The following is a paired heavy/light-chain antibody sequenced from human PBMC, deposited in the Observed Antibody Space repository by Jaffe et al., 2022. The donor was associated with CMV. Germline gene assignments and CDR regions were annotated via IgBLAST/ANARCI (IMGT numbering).Heavy chain of an antibody. D-gene: IGHD2-15*01. CDR2: ISGSGGST. Sequence: EVQLVESGGGLVQPGGSLRLSCAASGFTFSSYAMSWVRQAPGKGLEWVSAISGSGGSTYYADSVKGRFTISRDNSKNTLYLQMNSLRAEDTAVYYCAKDMDIVVVVAALDAFDIWGQGTMVTVSS. J-gene: IGHJ3*02. V-gene: IGHV3-23*04. CDR1: GFTFSSYA. CDR3: AKDMDIVVVVAALDAFDI.
Light chain of an antibody. Sequence: SYELTQPPSVSVSPGQTARITCSGDALPKQYAYWYQQKPGQAPVLVIYKDSERPSGIPERFSGSSSGTTVTLTISGVQAEDEADYYCQSADSSGTSPYVFGTGTKVTVL. V-gene: IGLV3-25*03. J-gene: IGLJ1*01. CDR3: QSADSSGTSPYV. CDR1: ALPKQY. CDR2: KDS.